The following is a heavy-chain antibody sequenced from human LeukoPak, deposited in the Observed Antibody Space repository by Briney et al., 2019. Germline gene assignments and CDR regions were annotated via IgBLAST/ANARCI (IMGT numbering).Heavy chain of an antibody. Sequence: GGSLRLSCAASGFTFSSYGMHWVRQAPGKGLEWVAVIWYGGSNKYYADSVKGRYAISRDNSKNTLYLQMNSLRVEDTAVYYCAKFGYSYGEINPEFDFWGQGTLVTVSS. CDR1: GFTFSSYG. D-gene: IGHD5-18*01. J-gene: IGHJ4*02. V-gene: IGHV3-33*06. CDR2: IWYGGSNK. CDR3: AKFGYSYGEINPEFDF.